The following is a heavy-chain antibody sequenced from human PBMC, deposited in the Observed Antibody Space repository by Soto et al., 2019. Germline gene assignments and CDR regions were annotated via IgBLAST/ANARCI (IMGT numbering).Heavy chain of an antibody. CDR1: GFTFSNAW. CDR3: VTLKDGMDV. CDR2: IKSKTNGGAT. V-gene: IGHV3-15*01. Sequence: EVRLVESGGGLVKPGGSLTLSCAASGFTFSNAWMSWVRQAPGKGLEWVGRIKSKTNGGATDYAAPVKGRFTISRDDSKTTLYLQMNSLKTEDTAVYYCVTLKDGMDVWGQGTTVTVSS. J-gene: IGHJ6*02.